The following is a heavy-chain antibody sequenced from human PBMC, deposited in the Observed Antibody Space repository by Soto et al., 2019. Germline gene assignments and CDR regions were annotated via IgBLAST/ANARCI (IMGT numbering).Heavy chain of an antibody. J-gene: IGHJ3*02. CDR2: IKSKTDGGTT. D-gene: IGHD6-19*01. Sequence: EVQLVESGGGLVKPGGSLRLSCAASGFTFSNAWMSWVRQAPGKGLEWVGRIKSKTDGGTTDYAAPVKGRFTISRDDSKSTLYLQMNSLKTEDTAVYYCTTEGIAVAGDAFDIWGQGTMVTVSS. V-gene: IGHV3-15*01. CDR3: TTEGIAVAGDAFDI. CDR1: GFTFSNAW.